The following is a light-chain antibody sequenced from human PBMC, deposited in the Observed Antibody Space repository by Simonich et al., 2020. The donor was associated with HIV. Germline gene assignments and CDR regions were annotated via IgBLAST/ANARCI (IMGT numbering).Light chain of an antibody. J-gene: IGLJ2*01. V-gene: IGLV1-40*01. CDR1: SSNIGADSD. CDR2: RDN. Sequence: QSVLTQPPSVSGAPGQRVTISCTGSSSNIGADSDVHWYQQLPGAAPKLLIYRDNNRPSGVLDRFSGSKSGTSASLAITGLQAEDEAVYYCQSYDSSLSGDVVFGGGTKLTVL. CDR3: QSYDSSLSGDVV.